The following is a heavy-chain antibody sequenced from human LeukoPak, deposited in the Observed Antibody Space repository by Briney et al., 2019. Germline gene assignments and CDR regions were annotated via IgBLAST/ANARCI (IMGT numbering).Heavy chain of an antibody. Sequence: GGSLILSCAASGLIFSSYWMHWVRQVPGKGLVWVSRINGDGSTTTYADSVKGRFTISRDNGKNTLYLEMNSLRAEDTAVYYCARGLGGYSSSWYYYDYWGQGTLVTVSS. CDR2: INGDGSTT. CDR1: GLIFSSYW. V-gene: IGHV3-74*01. J-gene: IGHJ4*02. CDR3: ARGLGGYSSSWYYYDY. D-gene: IGHD6-13*01.